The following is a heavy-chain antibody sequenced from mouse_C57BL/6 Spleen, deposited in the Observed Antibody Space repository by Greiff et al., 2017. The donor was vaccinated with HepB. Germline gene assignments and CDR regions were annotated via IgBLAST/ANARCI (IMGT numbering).Heavy chain of an antibody. Sequence: VQLQQPGAELVMPGASVKLSCKASGYTFTSYWMHWVKQRPGQGLEWIGEIDPSDSYTNYNQKFKGKSTLTVDKSSSTAYMQLSSLTSEDSAVYYCAVYYGNYSYYAMDYWGQGTSVTVSS. CDR1: GYTFTSYW. J-gene: IGHJ4*01. D-gene: IGHD2-1*01. CDR3: AVYYGNYSYYAMDY. CDR2: IDPSDSYT. V-gene: IGHV1-69*01.